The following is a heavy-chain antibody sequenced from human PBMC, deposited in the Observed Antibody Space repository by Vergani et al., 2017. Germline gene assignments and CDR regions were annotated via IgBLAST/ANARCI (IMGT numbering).Heavy chain of an antibody. CDR1: GFTFTDYA. Sequence: VQLLESGGDLVQPGGSLRLSCKASGFTFTDYAFHWVRQAPGKGLEWVALILSFGDKTYYAASVDGRFTVSRDNSKNTLYLQMNSLRAEDTAVYYCAKERGIATVGATGSFDYWGQGTLVTVSS. V-gene: IGHV3-30-3*01. J-gene: IGHJ4*02. CDR3: AKERGIATVGATGSFDY. CDR2: ILSFGDKT. D-gene: IGHD1-26*01.